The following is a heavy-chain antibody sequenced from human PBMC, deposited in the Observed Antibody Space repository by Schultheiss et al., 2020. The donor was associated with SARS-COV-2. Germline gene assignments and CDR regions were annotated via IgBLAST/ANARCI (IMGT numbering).Heavy chain of an antibody. J-gene: IGHJ1*01. V-gene: IGHV3-21*04. CDR1: GFTFSSYW. D-gene: IGHD1-26*01. CDR3: AKVRGATTVSEYFQH. Sequence: GGSLRLSCAASGFTFSSYWMHWVRQAPGKGLEWVSSISSSSSYIYYADSVKGRFTISRDNSKNTLYLQMNSLRAEDTAVYYCAKVRGATTVSEYFQHWGQGTLVTVSS. CDR2: ISSSSSYI.